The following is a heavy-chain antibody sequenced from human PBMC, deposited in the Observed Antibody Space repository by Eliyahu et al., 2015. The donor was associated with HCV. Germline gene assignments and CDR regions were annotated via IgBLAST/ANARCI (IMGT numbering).Heavy chain of an antibody. D-gene: IGHD3-22*01. CDR1: XFXFSSYX. Sequence: QVQLVESGGGVVQPGRSLRLSCAASXFXFSSYXMHWVRQAPGXGLEWVAVISYDGSNKYYADSVKGRFTISRDNSKNTLYLQMNSLRAEDTAVYYCAKDLEYYDSSGYYYGSDYWGQGTLVTVSS. J-gene: IGHJ4*02. CDR3: AKDLEYYDSSGYYYGSDY. CDR2: ISYDGSNK. V-gene: IGHV3-30*18.